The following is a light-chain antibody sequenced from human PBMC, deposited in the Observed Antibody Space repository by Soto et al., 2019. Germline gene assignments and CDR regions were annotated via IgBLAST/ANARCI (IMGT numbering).Light chain of an antibody. J-gene: IGKJ1*01. CDR2: EAS. Sequence: IQMTQSPYTLSASVGDRVTITCRASQSISSWLAWYQQRPGEAPKLLIYEASTLECGVPSRFSGSGSGTEFTLTISSLQPDDFATFHCQQYNSLPTFGQGTKVEIK. V-gene: IGKV1-5*03. CDR1: QSISSW. CDR3: QQYNSLPT.